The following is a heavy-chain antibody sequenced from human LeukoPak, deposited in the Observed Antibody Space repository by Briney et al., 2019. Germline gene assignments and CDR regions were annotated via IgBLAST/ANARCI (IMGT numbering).Heavy chain of an antibody. Sequence: PGTSLRLSCAASGFSFTSYGMHWVRQAPGKGLEWVAYISSSGSTIYYADSVKGRFTISRDNAKNSLYLQMNSLRAEDTAVYYCARGGSYGAYWGQGTLVTVSS. CDR3: ARGGSYGAY. D-gene: IGHD1-26*01. V-gene: IGHV3-48*04. J-gene: IGHJ4*02. CDR1: GFSFTSYG. CDR2: ISSSGSTI.